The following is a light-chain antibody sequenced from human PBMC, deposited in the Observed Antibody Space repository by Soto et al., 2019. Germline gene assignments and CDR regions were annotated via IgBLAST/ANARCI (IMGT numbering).Light chain of an antibody. V-gene: IGKV3-15*01. CDR1: QSVSSN. J-gene: IGKJ4*01. Sequence: EIVMTQSPATLSVSPGERATLSCRASQSVSSNLAWYQQKPGQAPRLLIYGVSTRATGIPAKFSGSGSETEFTLTISSLQSEEFAVYYCQQYNNCPLTFGGGTKVEIK. CDR2: GVS. CDR3: QQYNNCPLT.